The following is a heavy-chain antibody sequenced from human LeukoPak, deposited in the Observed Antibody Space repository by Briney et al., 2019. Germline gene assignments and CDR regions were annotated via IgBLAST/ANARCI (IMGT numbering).Heavy chain of an antibody. J-gene: IGHJ4*02. CDR1: GDSVSSNSAA. Sequence: SQTLSLTCAISGDSVSSNSAAWNWIRQSPSRGLEWLGRTYYRSKWYNDYAVSVKSRITINPDTSKNQFSLQLNSVTPEDTAVYYCARDQEVRWYGHRDGMDYWGQGTLVTVSS. D-gene: IGHD5-24*01. CDR2: TYYRSKWYN. CDR3: ARDQEVRWYGHRDGMDY. V-gene: IGHV6-1*01.